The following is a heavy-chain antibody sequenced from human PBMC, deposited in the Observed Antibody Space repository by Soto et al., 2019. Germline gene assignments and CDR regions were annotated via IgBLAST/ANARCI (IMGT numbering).Heavy chain of an antibody. CDR3: APMPSERIL. V-gene: IGHV3-23*01. CDR2: ISGSGDNT. CDR1: GFTFSSQA. Sequence: PVGSLRLSCAASGFTFSSQAMSWVRQAPGMGLEWVSAISGSGDNTYYADSVKGRFTISRDNSKNTLYLQMNSLRADDTAFYYCAPMPSERILWGQRALVTVSS. D-gene: IGHD2-15*01. J-gene: IGHJ4*02.